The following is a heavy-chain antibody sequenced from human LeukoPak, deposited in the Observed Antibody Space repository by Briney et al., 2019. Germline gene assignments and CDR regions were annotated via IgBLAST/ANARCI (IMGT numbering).Heavy chain of an antibody. J-gene: IGHJ4*02. D-gene: IGHD3-22*01. Sequence: SETLSLTCAVYGGSFSGYYWSWIRQPPGKGLEWIGEINHSGSTNYNPSLKSRVTISVDTSKNQFSLKLSSVTAADTAVYYCARGGIVVVITTGEYNFDDWGQGTLVTVSS. CDR1: GGSFSGYY. CDR3: ARGGIVVVITTGEYNFDD. V-gene: IGHV4-34*01. CDR2: INHSGST.